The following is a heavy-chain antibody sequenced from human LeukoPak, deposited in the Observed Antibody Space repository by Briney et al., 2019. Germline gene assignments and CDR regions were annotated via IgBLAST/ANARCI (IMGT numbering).Heavy chain of an antibody. CDR2: ISGSGGST. CDR3: AKHAGQEWLVDY. J-gene: IGHJ4*02. CDR1: GFTFSSYA. D-gene: IGHD6-19*01. V-gene: IGHV3-23*01. Sequence: GGSVRLSCAAPGFTFSSYAMSWVRQAPGKGLEWVSAISGSGGSTYYADSVKGRFTISRDNSKNTLYLQMNSLRAEDTAVYYCAKHAGQEWLVDYWGQGTLVTVSS.